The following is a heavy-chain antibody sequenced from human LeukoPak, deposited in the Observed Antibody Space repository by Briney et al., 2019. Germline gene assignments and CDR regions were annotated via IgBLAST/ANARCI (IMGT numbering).Heavy chain of an antibody. D-gene: IGHD4-17*01. J-gene: IGHJ4*02. CDR1: GFTVSSNY. CDR2: IYSGGST. V-gene: IGHV3-66*01. Sequence: GGSLRLSCAASGFTVSSNYMSWVRQAPGKGLEWVSVIYSGGSTYYADSVKGRSTISRDNSKNTLYLQMNSLRAEDTAVYYCARVVDGDYAFDWGQGTLVTVSS. CDR3: ARVVDGDYAFD.